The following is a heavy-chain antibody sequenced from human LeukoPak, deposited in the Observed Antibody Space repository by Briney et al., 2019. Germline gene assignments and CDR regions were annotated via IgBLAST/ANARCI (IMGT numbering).Heavy chain of an antibody. CDR3: ARDRGGGSYYYCGMDV. CDR2: ISYDGSNK. J-gene: IGHJ6*02. V-gene: IGHV3-30-3*01. Sequence: GGSLRLSCAASGFTFSSYAMHWVRQAPGKGLEWVAVISYDGSNKYYADSVKGRFTISRDNSKNTLYLQMNSLRAEDTAVYYCARDRGGGSYYYCGMDVWGQGTTVTVSS. D-gene: IGHD2-15*01. CDR1: GFTFSSYA.